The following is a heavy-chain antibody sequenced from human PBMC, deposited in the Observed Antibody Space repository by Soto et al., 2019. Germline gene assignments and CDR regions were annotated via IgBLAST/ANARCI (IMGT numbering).Heavy chain of an antibody. CDR3: ARDLDFWSGIPPYYYYYYGMDV. CDR2: LNPSGAT. D-gene: IGHD3-3*01. V-gene: IGHV3-53*01. CDR1: ELSVTNNV. J-gene: IGHJ6*02. Sequence: PGGSLRLSYSASELSVTNNVMTWVRQAPGRGLEWVSILNPSGATLYADSVRGRFTVSRDEVKNTLYLEMNSLRVEDTAVYYCARDLDFWSGIPPYYYYYYGMDVWGQGTTVTVSS.